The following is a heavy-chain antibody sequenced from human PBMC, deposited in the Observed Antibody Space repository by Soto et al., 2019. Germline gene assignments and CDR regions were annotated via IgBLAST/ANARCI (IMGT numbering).Heavy chain of an antibody. Sequence: SETLSLTCIVSGGSITSYHWGWVRQAPGKGLEWIAYVSYSGSTYYNPSLKSRVTISVDTSKNQFSLKLSSVTAADTAVYYCARHRYFGYYDSSGYLDWGQGTLVTVSS. CDR3: ARHRYFGYYDSSGYLD. J-gene: IGHJ4*02. CDR2: VSYSGST. D-gene: IGHD3-22*01. CDR1: GGSITSYH. V-gene: IGHV4-59*04.